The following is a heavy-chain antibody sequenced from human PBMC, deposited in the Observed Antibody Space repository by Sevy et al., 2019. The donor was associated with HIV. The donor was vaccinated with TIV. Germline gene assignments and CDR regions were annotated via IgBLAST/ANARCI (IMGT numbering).Heavy chain of an antibody. Sequence: GGSLRLSCAASGFTFSSYGMHWVRQAPGKGLEWVAVISYDGSNKYYADSVKGRLTISRDNSKNTPYLQMNSLRAEDTAVYYCAKERGGSYIPYFYGMDVWGQGTAVTVSS. J-gene: IGHJ6*02. D-gene: IGHD1-26*01. CDR2: ISYDGSNK. CDR3: AKERGGSYIPYFYGMDV. CDR1: GFTFSSYG. V-gene: IGHV3-30*18.